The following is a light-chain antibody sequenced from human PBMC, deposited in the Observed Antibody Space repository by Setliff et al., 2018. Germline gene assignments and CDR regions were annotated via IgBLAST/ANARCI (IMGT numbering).Light chain of an antibody. V-gene: IGLV2-14*03. CDR1: SSDVGGYNY. CDR3: SSYTSSSTLYV. CDR2: DGS. J-gene: IGLJ1*01. Sequence: QSALTQPASVSGSPGQSSTISCTGTSSDVGGYNYVYWYQQHPGKAPKLMIYDGSNRPSGVSNRFSGSKSGNTASLTISVLQAEDEADYYCSSYTSSSTLYVFGTGTKVTVL.